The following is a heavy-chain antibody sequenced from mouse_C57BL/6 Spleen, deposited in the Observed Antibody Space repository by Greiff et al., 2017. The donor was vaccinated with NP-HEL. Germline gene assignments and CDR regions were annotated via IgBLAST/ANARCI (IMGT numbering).Heavy chain of an antibody. CDR3: ARYYYGSGAY. J-gene: IGHJ3*01. D-gene: IGHD1-1*01. Sequence: QVQLKQPGAELVRPGSPVKLSCKASGYTFTSYWMHWVKQRPIQGLEWIGNIDPSDSEPHYNQKFKDKATLTVDKSSSTAYMQLSSLTSEDSAVYYCARYYYGSGAYWGQGTLVTVSA. CDR2: IDPSDSEP. CDR1: GYTFTSYW. V-gene: IGHV1-52*01.